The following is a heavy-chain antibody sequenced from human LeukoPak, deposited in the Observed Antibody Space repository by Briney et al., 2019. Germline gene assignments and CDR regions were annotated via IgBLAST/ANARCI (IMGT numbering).Heavy chain of an antibody. J-gene: IGHJ5*02. D-gene: IGHD2-15*01. CDR1: GYTFTSYD. CDR2: MNPNSGNT. CDR3: ATRGYCSGGSCYRPGGFDP. Sequence: ASVKVSCKASGYTFTSYDINWVRQATGQGLEWMGWMNPNSGNTGYAQKLQGRVTMTRNTSISTAYMELSSLRSGDTAVYYCATRGYCSGGSCYRPGGFDPWGQGTLVTVSS. V-gene: IGHV1-8*01.